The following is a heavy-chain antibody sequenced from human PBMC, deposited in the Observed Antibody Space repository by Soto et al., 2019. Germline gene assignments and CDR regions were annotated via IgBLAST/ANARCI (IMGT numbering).Heavy chain of an antibody. Sequence: EVQLLESGGGLVQPGGSLRLSCAASGFSFSTYTMRWVRRAPGKGLEWVSVMSGSGGSPSYADSVQGRFTISRDNXXXXXXXXXXXXXXXXXXXXXXXXXXXXXXXXXXXDYWGQGTLVTVSS. CDR3: XXXXXXXXXXXXXDY. CDR2: MSGSGGSP. J-gene: IGHJ4*02. V-gene: IGHV3-23*01. CDR1: GFSFSTYT.